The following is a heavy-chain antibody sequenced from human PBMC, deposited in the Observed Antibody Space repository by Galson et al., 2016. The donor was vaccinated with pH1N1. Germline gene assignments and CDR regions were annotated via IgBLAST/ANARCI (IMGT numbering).Heavy chain of an antibody. Sequence: SLRLSCAASGFTFDDYAMHWVRQAPGKGLEWVSGISWNSGSIGYADSVKGRFTISRDNAKNSLYLQMNSLRVEDTALYYCAKDIMSGTYGDYSYFDYWGQGTLVTASS. D-gene: IGHD4-17*01. CDR3: AKDIMSGTYGDYSYFDY. V-gene: IGHV3-9*01. CDR2: ISWNSGSI. CDR1: GFTFDDYA. J-gene: IGHJ4*02.